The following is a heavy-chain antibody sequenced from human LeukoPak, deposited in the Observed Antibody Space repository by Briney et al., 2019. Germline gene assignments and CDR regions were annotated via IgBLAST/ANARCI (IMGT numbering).Heavy chain of an antibody. CDR1: GGTFSSYA. CDR2: MNPNSGNT. CDR3: ARDDRSGGIGKLLYSYYGMDV. Sequence: ASVKVSCKASGGTFSSYAINWVRQATGQGLEWMGWMNPNSGNTGYAQKFQGRVTMTRNTSISTAYMELRSLRSDDTAVYYCARDDRSGGIGKLLYSYYGMDVWGQGTTVTVSS. J-gene: IGHJ6*02. V-gene: IGHV1-8*02. D-gene: IGHD3-10*01.